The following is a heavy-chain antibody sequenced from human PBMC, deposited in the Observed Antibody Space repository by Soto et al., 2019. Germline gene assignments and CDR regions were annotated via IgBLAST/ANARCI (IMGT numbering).Heavy chain of an antibody. D-gene: IGHD3-3*01. CDR3: ARGGDFWSGIDY. Sequence: GGSLRLSCAASGFTFSNYAIHWVRQAPGKGLEWVAVISYDGSNKCYADSVKGRFTISRDNSKNTLYLQMSSLRAEDTAVYYCARGGDFWSGIDYWGQGTLVTVS. CDR2: ISYDGSNK. V-gene: IGHV3-30-3*01. CDR1: GFTFSNYA. J-gene: IGHJ4*02.